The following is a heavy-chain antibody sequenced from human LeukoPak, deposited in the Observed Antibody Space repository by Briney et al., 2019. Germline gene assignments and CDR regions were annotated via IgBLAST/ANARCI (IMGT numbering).Heavy chain of an antibody. D-gene: IGHD1-14*01. J-gene: IGHJ6*03. V-gene: IGHV1-2*02. CDR1: GYTFPGYY. Sequence: GASVKVSCKASGYTFPGYYMHWVRQAPGQGLEWMGWINPNSGGTNYAQKFQGRVTMTRDTSISTAYMELSRLRSDDTAVYYCARGPENYYYYYMDVWGKGTTVTVSS. CDR2: INPNSGGT. CDR3: ARGPENYYYYYMDV.